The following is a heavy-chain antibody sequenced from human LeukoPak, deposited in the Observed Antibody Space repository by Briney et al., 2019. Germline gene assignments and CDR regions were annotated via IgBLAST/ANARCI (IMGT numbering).Heavy chain of an antibody. V-gene: IGHV3-15*01. Sequence: GGSLRLSCAASGFTINNAWMNWVRQAPGKGLEWVGRIKSENDGGTTDYAAPVKGRFTTSRDDSENTLHMQMNSLKTEDTAVYYCTRDPRIGRWFDPWGQGTLVTVSS. CDR3: TRDPRIGRWFDP. CDR1: GFTINNAW. J-gene: IGHJ5*02. CDR2: IKSENDGGTT.